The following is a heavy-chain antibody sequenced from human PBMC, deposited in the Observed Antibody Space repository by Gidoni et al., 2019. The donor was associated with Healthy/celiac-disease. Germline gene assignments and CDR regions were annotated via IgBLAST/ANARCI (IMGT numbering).Heavy chain of an antibody. V-gene: IGHV3-15*01. CDR3: TTEWSGESAHTLY. Sequence: EVQLVESGGGLVKPGGSLRPSCAASGFTFSNAWMSWVRQAPGKWLEWVGRIKSKTDGGTTDYAAPVKGRFTISRDDSKNTLYLQMNSRKTEDTAVYYGTTEWSGESAHTLYWGQGTLVTVSS. CDR2: IKSKTDGGTT. J-gene: IGHJ4*02. D-gene: IGHD3-10*01. CDR1: GFTFSNAW.